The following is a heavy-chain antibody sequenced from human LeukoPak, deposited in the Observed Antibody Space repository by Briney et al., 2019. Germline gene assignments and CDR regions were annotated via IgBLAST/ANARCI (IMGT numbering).Heavy chain of an antibody. Sequence: SETLSLTCTVSGGSISSSSYYWGWIRQPPGKGLEWIGSIYYSGSTYYNPSLKSRVTISVDTSKNQFSLKLSSVTAADTAVYYCARARIVVVPAAIRAWFDPWGQGTLATVSS. CDR1: GGSISSSSYY. J-gene: IGHJ5*02. V-gene: IGHV4-39*01. CDR2: IYYSGST. D-gene: IGHD2-2*02. CDR3: ARARIVVVPAAIRAWFDP.